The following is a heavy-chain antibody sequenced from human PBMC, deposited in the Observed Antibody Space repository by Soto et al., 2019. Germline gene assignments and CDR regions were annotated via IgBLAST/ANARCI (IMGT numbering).Heavy chain of an antibody. CDR1: GGSLSSSNW. D-gene: IGHD2-8*01. Sequence: QVHLQQSGPGLVNPSGTLSLTCAVSGGSLSSSNWWSWVRQPPGQTLEWLGELFYSGSPKSNPSLTRRSPISPAQSNTVFSLRLTSVPAADPAMYFCVPHRGVPYPPAVWGQGASVTVPS. CDR3: VPHRGVPYPPAV. J-gene: IGHJ6*02. V-gene: IGHV4-4*02. CDR2: LFYSGSP.